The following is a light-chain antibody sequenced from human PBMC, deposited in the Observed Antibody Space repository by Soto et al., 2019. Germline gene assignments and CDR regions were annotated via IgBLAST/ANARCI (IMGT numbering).Light chain of an antibody. CDR1: QSLNRN. J-gene: IGKJ3*01. CDR2: GAS. V-gene: IGKV3D-15*01. Sequence: EILMTQSPATLSVSPGERATLSCRASQSLNRNLAWYQQTPGQAPRLIIYGASTRASGIPARFNGSGSGTEFTITSSSLQSEAFALCYCQHYNDWPPAFTFGPGTKVDL. CDR3: QHYNDWPPAFT.